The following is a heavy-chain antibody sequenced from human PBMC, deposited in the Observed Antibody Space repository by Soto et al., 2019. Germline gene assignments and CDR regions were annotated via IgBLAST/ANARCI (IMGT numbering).Heavy chain of an antibody. V-gene: IGHV1-24*01. D-gene: IGHD6-6*01. CDR3: ATDRRAARLLRFDY. J-gene: IGHJ4*02. CDR1: GYTLTELS. Sequence: ASVKVSCKVSGYTLTELSMHWVRQAPGKGLEWMGGFDPEDGETIYAQKFQGRVTMTEDTSTDTAYMELSGLRSEDTAVYYCATDRRAARLLRFDYWGQGTLVTVSS. CDR2: FDPEDGET.